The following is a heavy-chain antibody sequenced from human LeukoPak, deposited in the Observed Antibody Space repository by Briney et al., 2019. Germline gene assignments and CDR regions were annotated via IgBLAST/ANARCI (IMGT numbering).Heavy chain of an antibody. CDR1: EFTISDYY. Sequence: AGGSLRLSCEASEFTISDYYMTWIRQAPGKGLEWVSYISGSGSSVYYAESVRGRFTISRDNAKNSLYLEMSSLRAEDTAVYYCVREWRALRGVILYGMDVWGQGTTVTVSS. V-gene: IGHV3-11*01. J-gene: IGHJ6*02. CDR2: ISGSGSSV. D-gene: IGHD3-10*01. CDR3: VREWRALRGVILYGMDV.